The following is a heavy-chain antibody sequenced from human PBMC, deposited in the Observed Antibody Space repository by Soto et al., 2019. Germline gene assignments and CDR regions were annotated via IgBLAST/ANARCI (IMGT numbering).Heavy chain of an antibody. Sequence: SETRSLTCAVYGGSFSGYYWSWIRQPPGKGLEWIGEINHSGSTNYNPSLKSRVTISVDTSKNQFSLKLSSVTAADTAVYYCASLSVVAARNIDYWGQGTLVTVAS. CDR1: GGSFSGYY. CDR2: INHSGST. J-gene: IGHJ4*02. V-gene: IGHV4-34*01. CDR3: ASLSVVAARNIDY. D-gene: IGHD2-15*01.